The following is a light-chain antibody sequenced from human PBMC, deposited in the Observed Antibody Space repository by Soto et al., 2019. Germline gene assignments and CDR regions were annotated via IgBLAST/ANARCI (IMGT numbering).Light chain of an antibody. CDR3: QQYYSSPPAYT. V-gene: IGKV4-1*01. CDR1: QSLLYRSNIKNY. Sequence: DIVMTQSPDSLAVSLGERATINCRSSQSLLYRSNIKNYLAWYQQKPGQPPKLLIYWASARESGVPDRISGSGSGTQFTLTITSLRAEDVAVYYCQQYYSSPPAYTFGQGTKLEIK. J-gene: IGKJ2*01. CDR2: WAS.